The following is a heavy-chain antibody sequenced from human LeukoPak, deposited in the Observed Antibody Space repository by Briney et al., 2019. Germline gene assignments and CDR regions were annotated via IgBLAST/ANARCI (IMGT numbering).Heavy chain of an antibody. CDR2: INHSGST. D-gene: IGHD1-26*01. V-gene: IGHV4-34*01. CDR3: ARDSRGVGASGD. J-gene: IGHJ4*02. Sequence: SETLSLTCAVYGGSFSGYYWSWIRQPPGKGLEWIGEINHSGSTNYNPSLKSPVTISVDKSKNQFSLKLSSVTAADTAVYYCARDSRGVGASGDWGQGTLVTVSS. CDR1: GGSFSGYY.